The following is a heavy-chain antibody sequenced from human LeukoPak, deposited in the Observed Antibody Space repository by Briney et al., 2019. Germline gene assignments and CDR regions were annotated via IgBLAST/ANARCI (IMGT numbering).Heavy chain of an antibody. Sequence: GGSLRLSCVASGLTISGAWMSWVRQVPGKGLEWIGHIRSRTDGGTTDYAAPVKGRFTISRDNSKNTLYLQMNSLKTEDTAVYYCTTGYSSSWYYWGQGTLVTVSS. CDR2: IRSRTDGGTT. V-gene: IGHV3-15*01. D-gene: IGHD6-13*01. J-gene: IGHJ4*02. CDR3: TTGYSSSWYY. CDR1: GLTISGAW.